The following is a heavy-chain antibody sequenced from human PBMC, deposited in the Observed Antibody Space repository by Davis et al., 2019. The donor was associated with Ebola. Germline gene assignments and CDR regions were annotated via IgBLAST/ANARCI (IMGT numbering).Heavy chain of an antibody. CDR1: GGSISSSSYY. CDR2: IYYSGST. Sequence: SETLSLTCTVSGGSISSSSYYWGWIRQPPGKGLEWIGSIYYSGSTYYNPSLKSRVTISVDTSKNQFSLKLSSVTAADTAVYYCARGHGMGWFDSWGRGTPVTVSS. CDR3: ARGHGMGWFDS. D-gene: IGHD1-14*01. J-gene: IGHJ5*01. V-gene: IGHV4-39*01.